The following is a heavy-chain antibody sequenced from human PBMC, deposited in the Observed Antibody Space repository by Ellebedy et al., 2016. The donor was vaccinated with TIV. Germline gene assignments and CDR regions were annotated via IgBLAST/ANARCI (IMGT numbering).Heavy chain of an antibody. V-gene: IGHV4-34*01. CDR3: ARGRLGGSGSYLGSDR. CDR2: INHSGST. CDR1: GGSFSGYY. D-gene: IGHD3-10*01. Sequence: SETLSLTCAVYGGSFSGYYWSWIRQPPGKGLEWIGEINHSGSTNYNPSLKSRVTVSVDASKNQFSLKLSSVTAADTAVYYCARGRLGGSGSYLGSDRWGQGTLVTVSS. J-gene: IGHJ4*02.